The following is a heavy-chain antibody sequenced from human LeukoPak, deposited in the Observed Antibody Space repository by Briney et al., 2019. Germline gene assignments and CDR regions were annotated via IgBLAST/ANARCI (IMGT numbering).Heavy chain of an antibody. CDR3: ASGHGSGSYYYYYYMDV. V-gene: IGHV1-69*05. D-gene: IGHD3-10*01. J-gene: IGHJ6*03. CDR2: IIPIFGTA. Sequence: SVKVSCKASGGTFSSYAISWVRQAPGQGLEWMGGIIPIFGTANYAQKFQGRVTITTDESTSTAYMELSGLRSEDTAVYYCASGHGSGSYYYYYYMDVWGKGTTVTVSS. CDR1: GGTFSSYA.